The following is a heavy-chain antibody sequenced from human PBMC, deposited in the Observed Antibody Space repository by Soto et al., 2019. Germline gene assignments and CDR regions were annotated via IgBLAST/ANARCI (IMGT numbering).Heavy chain of an antibody. CDR3: ARAAFGKVVANSYHYAMDV. CDR2: IWYAGSNK. Sequence: GGSLRLSCAASGFTFSTYGMHWVRQAPGKGLEWVAVIWYAGSNKFYGDSVKGRFTISRDNFKNTLWLQMNSLRAEDTAVYYCARAAFGKVVANSYHYAMDVWGQGTTVTVSS. CDR1: GFTFSTYG. V-gene: IGHV3-33*01. J-gene: IGHJ6*02. D-gene: IGHD5-12*01.